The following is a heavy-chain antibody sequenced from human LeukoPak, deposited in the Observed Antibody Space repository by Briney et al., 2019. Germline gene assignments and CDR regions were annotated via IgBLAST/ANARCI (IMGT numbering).Heavy chain of an antibody. Sequence: GGSRRLSCAASGFTFDDYGMNWVRQAPGKGLEWVSGINWNGGSTGYADSVKGRFTISRDNAKNSLYLQMNSLRAEDTALYYCAKTYYYDSSGYWFDYWGQGTLVTVSS. J-gene: IGHJ4*02. CDR2: INWNGGST. CDR3: AKTYYYDSSGYWFDY. CDR1: GFTFDDYG. V-gene: IGHV3-20*04. D-gene: IGHD3-22*01.